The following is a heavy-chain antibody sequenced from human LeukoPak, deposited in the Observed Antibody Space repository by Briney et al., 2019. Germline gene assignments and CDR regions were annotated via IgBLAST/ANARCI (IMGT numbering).Heavy chain of an antibody. CDR1: GFTFSSYW. J-gene: IGHJ4*02. CDR3: ARESAVAGTGFDY. CDR2: INWNGGST. V-gene: IGHV3-20*04. D-gene: IGHD6-19*01. Sequence: GGSLRLSCAASGFTFSSYWMSWVRQAPGKGLEWVSGINWNGGSTGYADSVKGRFTISRDNAKKSLYLQMNSLRAEDTAVYYCARESAVAGTGFDYWGQGTLVTVSS.